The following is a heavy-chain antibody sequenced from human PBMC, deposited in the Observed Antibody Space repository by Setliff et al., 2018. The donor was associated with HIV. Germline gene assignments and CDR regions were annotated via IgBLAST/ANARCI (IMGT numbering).Heavy chain of an antibody. V-gene: IGHV1-3*01. J-gene: IGHJ3*02. CDR3: ARGGSLFTMTTHPFDI. CDR2: INAGNGDT. Sequence: ASVKVSCKASGYTFTDYPVHWVRQAPGQRLEWMGWINAGNGDTKFSEKFQGRVTITRDTSASIAYMELSRLRSEDTAMYYCARGGSLFTMTTHPFDIWGQGTMVTVSS. D-gene: IGHD3-22*01. CDR1: GYTFTDYP.